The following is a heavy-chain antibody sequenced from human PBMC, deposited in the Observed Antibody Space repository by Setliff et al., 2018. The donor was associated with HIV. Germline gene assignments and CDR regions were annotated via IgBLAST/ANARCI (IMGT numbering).Heavy chain of an antibody. D-gene: IGHD3-3*01. Sequence: ETLSLTCTVSSDSIRFYYWTWIRQPPGKGLEWIGNVYYTGSTNYNPSLKSRVTISVDTSKNQFSLKLTSVTATDTAVYYCASEKKAWSVSDSFYEYWGQGVPVTVSS. CDR2: VYYTGST. J-gene: IGHJ4*02. CDR3: ASEKKAWSVSDSFYEY. V-gene: IGHV4-59*08. CDR1: SDSIRFYY.